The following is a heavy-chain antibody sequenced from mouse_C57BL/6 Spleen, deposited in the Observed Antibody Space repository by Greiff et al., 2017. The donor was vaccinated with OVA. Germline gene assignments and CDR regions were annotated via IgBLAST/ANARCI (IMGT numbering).Heavy chain of an antibody. Sequence: EVKLMESGPGLVKPSQSLSLTCSVTGYSITSGYYWNWIRQFPGNKLEWMGYISYDGSNNYNPSLKNRISITRDTSKNQFFLKLNSVTTEDTATYYCARERGNPLAMDYWGQGTSVTVSS. J-gene: IGHJ4*01. CDR1: GYSITSGYY. D-gene: IGHD2-1*01. CDR2: ISYDGSN. CDR3: ARERGNPLAMDY. V-gene: IGHV3-6*01.